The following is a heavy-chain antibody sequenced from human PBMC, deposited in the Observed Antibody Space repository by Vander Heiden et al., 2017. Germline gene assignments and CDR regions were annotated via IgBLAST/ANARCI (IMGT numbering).Heavy chain of an antibody. J-gene: IGHJ4*02. CDR3: ARDLAKYNWNDIPFDY. CDR2: IHSDGSST. D-gene: IGHD1-1*01. CDR1: GCTCSSYW. Sequence: EVHLVESGGGLVEPGGPLRLSCEASGCTCSSYWMHWVRQTPGEGLVWVSRIHSDGSSTTYADSVKGRFPISRDNAKNTLYLQMNSLRVEDTAVYYCARDLAKYNWNDIPFDYWGQGTLVTVSS. V-gene: IGHV3-74*01.